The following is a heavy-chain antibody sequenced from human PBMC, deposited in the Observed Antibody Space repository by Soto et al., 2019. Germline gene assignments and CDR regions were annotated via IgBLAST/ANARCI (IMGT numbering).Heavy chain of an antibody. CDR1: GYNFNGYF. V-gene: IGHV1-2*02. CDR3: AREIFGVIISGGRDAFDI. J-gene: IGHJ3*02. D-gene: IGHD3-3*01. CDR2: VNPNTGAA. Sequence: QVQLVQSGVEVKNLGASVMVSCKASGYNFNGYFMHWVRQAPGQGLEWMGWVNPNTGAASYAQRFQDRGTMTRDRSISTAYMELSSLRSEDTAVYYCAREIFGVIISGGRDAFDIWGQGTMVTVSS.